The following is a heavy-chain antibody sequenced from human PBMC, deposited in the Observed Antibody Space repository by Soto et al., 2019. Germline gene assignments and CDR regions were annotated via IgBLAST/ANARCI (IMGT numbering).Heavy chain of an antibody. CDR3: ARGRYSSSSGVGDYYYGMDV. V-gene: IGHV3-33*01. CDR1: GFTFSSYG. Sequence: QVQLVESGGGVVQPGRSLRLSCAASGFTFSSYGMHWVRQAPGKGLEWVAVIWYDGSNKYYADSVKGQFTISRDNSKNTLYLQMNSLRAEDTAVYYCARGRYSSSSGVGDYYYGMDVWGQGTTVTVSS. D-gene: IGHD6-6*01. CDR2: IWYDGSNK. J-gene: IGHJ6*02.